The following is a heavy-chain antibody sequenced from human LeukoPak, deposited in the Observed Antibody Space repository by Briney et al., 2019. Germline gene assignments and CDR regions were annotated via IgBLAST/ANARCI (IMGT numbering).Heavy chain of an antibody. V-gene: IGHV4-59*11. Sequence: SETLSLTCTVSGGSISSHYWGWLRQPPGKGLEWIGYIYYSGTTNYNPSLKSRVTISVDTSKNQFSLKLSSVTAADTAVYYCARGVYIAAAQYGYWGQGTLVTVSS. CDR3: ARGVYIAAAQYGY. D-gene: IGHD6-13*01. J-gene: IGHJ4*02. CDR1: GGSISSHY. CDR2: IYYSGTT.